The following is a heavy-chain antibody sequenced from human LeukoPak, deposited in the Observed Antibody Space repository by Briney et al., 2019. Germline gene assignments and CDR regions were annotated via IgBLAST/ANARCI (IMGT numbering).Heavy chain of an antibody. D-gene: IGHD2-21*01. J-gene: IGHJ3*02. CDR1: GYTFTGYY. V-gene: IGHV1-2*02. Sequence: GASVKVSCKASGYTFTGYYMHWVRQAPGQGLEWMGWINPNSGGTNYAQKFQGRVTMTRDTSISTAYMELSRLRSDDTAVYYCARGREGYCGGDCYFAFDIWGQGTMVTVSS. CDR2: INPNSGGT. CDR3: ARGREGYCGGDCYFAFDI.